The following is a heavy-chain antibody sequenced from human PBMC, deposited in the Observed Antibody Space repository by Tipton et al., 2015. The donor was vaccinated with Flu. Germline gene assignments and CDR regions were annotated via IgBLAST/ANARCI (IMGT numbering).Heavy chain of an antibody. V-gene: IGHV4-4*07. D-gene: IGHD5-18*01. CDR3: ARLAYSYDIRGYYFDS. CDR1: GGSISSYY. CDR2: ILTGGSS. Sequence: TLSLTCSVSGGSISSYYWSWIRQPAGKGLEWIGRILTGGSSNYNPSLKSRVTMSVDTSKNQFSLKLSSVTAADTAVYYCARLAYSYDIRGYYFDSWGQGTLVTVSP. J-gene: IGHJ4*02.